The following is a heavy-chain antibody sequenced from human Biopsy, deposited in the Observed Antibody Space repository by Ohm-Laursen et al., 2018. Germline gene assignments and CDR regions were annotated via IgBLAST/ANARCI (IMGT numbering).Heavy chain of an antibody. CDR1: GFSLTSRGEG. CDR3: VHRRMTPSEFDY. CDR2: IYWDDDK. V-gene: IGHV2-5*02. Sequence: PTQTLTLTRAFSGFSLTSRGEGAGWLRQPPGKAPEWLALIYWDDDKFYNPSLQSRLTITKDTSKNQVLLIMTNMDPVDTATYFCVHRRMTPSEFDYWGQGTLVTVSS. J-gene: IGHJ4*02.